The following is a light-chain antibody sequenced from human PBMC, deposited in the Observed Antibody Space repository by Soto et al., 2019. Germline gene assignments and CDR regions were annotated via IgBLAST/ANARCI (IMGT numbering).Light chain of an antibody. J-gene: IGLJ1*01. CDR1: SSNIGANCD. V-gene: IGLV1-40*01. CDR2: GNN. Sequence: QSVLTQPPSVSGAPGQTVTISCTGTSSNIGANCDVHWYQQLPGAAPNLLIYGNNNRPSGVPDRFSGSKSGASASLAITGLQAEDEADYYCQSYDRSLSESYVFGSGTKLTVL. CDR3: QSYDRSLSESYV.